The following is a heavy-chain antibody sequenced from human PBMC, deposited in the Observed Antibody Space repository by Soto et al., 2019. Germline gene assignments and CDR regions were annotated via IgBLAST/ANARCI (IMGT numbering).Heavy chain of an antibody. D-gene: IGHD6-19*01. CDR3: AKERAVAGFDY. J-gene: IGHJ4*02. CDR2: VSVSGGNT. V-gene: IGHV3-23*01. Sequence: GGSLRLSCAASGFSFTSYAMHWVRQAPGKRLGWVWVVSVSGGNTYFADPSMARLPTSXXXXXXTXYXQXXXLVAXDTAIYYCAKERAVAGFDYWGQGTRVTVSS. CDR1: GFSFTSYA.